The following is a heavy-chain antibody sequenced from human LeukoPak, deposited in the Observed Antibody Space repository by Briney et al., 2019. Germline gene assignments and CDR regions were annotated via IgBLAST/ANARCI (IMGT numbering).Heavy chain of an antibody. Sequence: SETLSLTCTVSGGSISSGGYYWSWIRQHPGKGLEWIGYIYYSGSTYYNPSLKSRVTISVDTSKNRFSLKLSSVTAADTAVYYCAGTYCSGGSCYEYYFDYWGQGTLVTVSS. CDR3: AGTYCSGGSCYEYYFDY. V-gene: IGHV4-31*03. CDR2: IYYSGST. J-gene: IGHJ4*02. D-gene: IGHD2-15*01. CDR1: GGSISSGGYY.